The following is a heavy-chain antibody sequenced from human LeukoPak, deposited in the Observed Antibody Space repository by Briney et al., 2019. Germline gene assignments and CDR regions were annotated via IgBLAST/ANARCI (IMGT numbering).Heavy chain of an antibody. D-gene: IGHD1-14*01. CDR3: AKVRGPLYYYAVDA. J-gene: IGHJ6*02. Sequence: GGSLRLSCAASGFMFTNFAFHWVPQAPGKGPEWVATVSYDGKYEFYSDSAKGRFSISRNDSDNTVHLQMHSLRPEDSAVFYCAKVRGPLYYYAVDAWGQGTKVTVSS. CDR2: VSYDGKYE. CDR1: GFMFTNFA. V-gene: IGHV3-30*18.